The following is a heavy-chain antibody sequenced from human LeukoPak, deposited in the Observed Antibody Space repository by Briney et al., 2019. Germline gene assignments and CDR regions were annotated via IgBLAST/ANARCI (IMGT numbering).Heavy chain of an antibody. D-gene: IGHD3-3*01. CDR3: AKDQHDFWSGYYTGAPDDHYYGMDV. CDR1: GFTFSSYA. V-gene: IGHV3-23*01. CDR2: ISGSGDST. Sequence: GGSLRLSCAASGFTFSSYAMSWVRQAPGKGLEWVSAISGSGDSTDYADSVKGRFTISRDNSKNTLYLQMNSLRAEDTAVYYCAKDQHDFWSGYYTGAPDDHYYGMDVWGQGTTVTVSS. J-gene: IGHJ6*02.